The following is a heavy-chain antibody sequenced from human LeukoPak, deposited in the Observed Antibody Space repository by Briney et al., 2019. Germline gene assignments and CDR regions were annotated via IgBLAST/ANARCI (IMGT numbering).Heavy chain of an antibody. CDR1: GFIFSDYT. J-gene: IGHJ4*02. V-gene: IGHV3-30*04. CDR3: AGEPGITSTGGIEY. D-gene: IGHD1-20*01. CDR2: TFYDASSE. Sequence: GGSLRLSCVASGFIFSDYTMHWVRQAPGKGLEWAGLTFYDASSECYADSVKGRFTISRDKSKNTLYLQMNSLRPEDTAVYYCAGEPGITSTGGIEYWGQGTLVTVSS.